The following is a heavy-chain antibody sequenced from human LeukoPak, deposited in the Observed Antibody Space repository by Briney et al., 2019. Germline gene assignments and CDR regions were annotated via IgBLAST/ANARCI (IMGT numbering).Heavy chain of an antibody. CDR3: ARERTTKRYFDWLFDY. CDR2: INYSGST. V-gene: IGHV4-38-2*02. D-gene: IGHD3-9*01. CDR1: GYSIRSGYQ. J-gene: IGHJ4*02. Sequence: SETLSLTCTVSGYSIRSGYQWGWIRQPPGKGLEWIGSINYSGSTYDNPSLKSRVTISVDTSKNRFSLKLSSVTAADTAVYYCARERTTKRYFDWLFDYWGQGTLVTVSS.